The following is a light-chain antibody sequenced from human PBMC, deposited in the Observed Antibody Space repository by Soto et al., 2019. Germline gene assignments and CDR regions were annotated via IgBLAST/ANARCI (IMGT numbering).Light chain of an antibody. CDR1: QSVSSN. V-gene: IGKV3-15*01. J-gene: IGKJ4*01. Sequence: EIVMTQSPATLSVSPGERATLSCRASQSVSSNLAWYQQKPGQTPKLLIYVASTRATGIPARFSGSGSGTEFTLTISSLQYEDFAVYYCQQDNVWPLTFGGGTKVEFK. CDR2: VAS. CDR3: QQDNVWPLT.